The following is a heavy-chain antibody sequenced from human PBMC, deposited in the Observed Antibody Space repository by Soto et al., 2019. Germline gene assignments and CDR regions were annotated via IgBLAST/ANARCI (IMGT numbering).Heavy chain of an antibody. D-gene: IGHD2-2*01. CDR2: ITVCGGST. V-gene: IGHV3-23*01. CDR3: ASRALEHCGGPSCYGPFDY. CDR1: GFTFNTYV. J-gene: IGHJ4*02. Sequence: EVQLLESGGGLVQPGGSLRLSCAVSGFTFNTYVISWVRQAPGRGLEWVSSITVCGGSTHYADSVKGRFTISRDNSKNTLFLQMNSLRAEDTALYYCASRALEHCGGPSCYGPFDYWGQGTLVTVSS.